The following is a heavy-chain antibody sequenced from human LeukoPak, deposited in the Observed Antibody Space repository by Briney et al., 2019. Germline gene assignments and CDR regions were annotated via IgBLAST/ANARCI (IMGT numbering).Heavy chain of an antibody. V-gene: IGHV1-2*02. CDR3: ARGPIYDFWSGYRVPDNWFDP. Sequence: ASVKVSCKASGYTFTGYYMHWLRQAPGQGLEWMGWISPNSGGTNYAQKFQGRVTMTRDTSISTAYMELSRLRSDDTAVYYCARGPIYDFWSGYRVPDNWFDPWGQGTLVTVSS. CDR1: GYTFTGYY. CDR2: ISPNSGGT. J-gene: IGHJ5*02. D-gene: IGHD3-3*01.